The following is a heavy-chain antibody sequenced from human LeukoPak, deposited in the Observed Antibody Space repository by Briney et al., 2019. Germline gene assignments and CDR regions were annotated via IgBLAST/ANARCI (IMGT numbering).Heavy chain of an antibody. V-gene: IGHV1-2*02. CDR2: INPNSGGT. CDR1: GYTFTGYY. Sequence: GASVKVSCKASGYTFTGYYMHWVRQAPGQGLEWMGWINPNSGGTNYAQKFQGRVTMTRDTSISTAYMELSRLRSDDTAVYYCARSILITMVRGVIDYWGQGTLVTVSS. CDR3: ARSILITMVRGVIDY. J-gene: IGHJ4*02. D-gene: IGHD3-10*01.